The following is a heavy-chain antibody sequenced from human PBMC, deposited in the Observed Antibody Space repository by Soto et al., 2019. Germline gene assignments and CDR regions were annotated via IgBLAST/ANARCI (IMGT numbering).Heavy chain of an antibody. CDR3: ASGYCSGGSCSLSDY. CDR1: GYTFTSYG. V-gene: IGHV1-18*01. D-gene: IGHD2-15*01. Sequence: QVQLVQSGAEVKKPGASVKVSCKASGYTFTSYGISWVRQAPGQGLEWMGWISSYNGNTNYAQKLQGRVTMTTDTSTSTAYMELRSLRSDDTAVYYCASGYCSGGSCSLSDYCGQGTLVTVSS. CDR2: ISSYNGNT. J-gene: IGHJ4*02.